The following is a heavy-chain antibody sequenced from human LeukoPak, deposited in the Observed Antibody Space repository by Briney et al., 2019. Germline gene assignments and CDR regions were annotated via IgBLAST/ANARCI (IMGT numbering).Heavy chain of an antibody. Sequence: GGSLRLSCAASGFTFSDYWMSWVRQAPGEGLVWISNINEYGTTTYADSVKGRFTVSRDNAKNILYLQMNSLRPEDTAVYYCARVRGGNWGQGTLVTVSS. J-gene: IGHJ4*02. CDR3: ARVRGGN. V-gene: IGHV3-74*01. CDR2: INEYGTT. D-gene: IGHD3-16*01. CDR1: GFTFSDYW.